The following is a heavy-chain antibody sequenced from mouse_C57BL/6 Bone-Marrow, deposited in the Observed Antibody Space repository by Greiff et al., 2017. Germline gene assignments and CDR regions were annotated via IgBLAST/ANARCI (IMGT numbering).Heavy chain of an antibody. CDR2: IDPEDGDT. Sequence: EVQLQQSGAELVRPGASVKLSCTASGCNIKDYYMHRVKQRPEQGLEWIGRIDPEDGDTEYAPKFQRKATLTVDTFYNSVYLQISSLPHEDTAVYYCHKGDYDHYWGQDTSLTVS. D-gene: IGHD2-4*01. J-gene: IGHJ2*02. CDR3: HKGDYDHY. V-gene: IGHV14-1*01. CDR1: GCNIKDYY.